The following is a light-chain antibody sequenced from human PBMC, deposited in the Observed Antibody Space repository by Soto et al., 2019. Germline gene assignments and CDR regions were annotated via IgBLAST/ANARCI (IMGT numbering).Light chain of an antibody. Sequence: DIQMTQSPSTLSASVGDRVTITCRASQSISSWLAWYQQKPGKAPKLLIYAASSLQSGVPSRFSGSGSGTDFTLTISSLQPDDYATYYCQQYSSYSRTFGQGTKVDIK. V-gene: IGKV1-5*01. J-gene: IGKJ1*01. CDR1: QSISSW. CDR2: AAS. CDR3: QQYSSYSRT.